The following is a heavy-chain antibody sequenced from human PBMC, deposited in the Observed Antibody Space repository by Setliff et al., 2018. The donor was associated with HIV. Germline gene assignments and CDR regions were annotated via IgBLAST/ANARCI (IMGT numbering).Heavy chain of an antibody. CDR3: ARDASISSPYDAFDI. D-gene: IGHD6-6*01. CDR2: ISSNGGNT. Sequence: GGSLRLSCAASGFTFSSYAMHWVRQAPGKGLEYVSSISSNGGNTYYASSLKGRFTIARDNSKNTLYLQMGSLRAEDMAVYYCARDASISSPYDAFDIWGQGTMVTVSS. J-gene: IGHJ3*02. CDR1: GFTFSSYA. V-gene: IGHV3-64*01.